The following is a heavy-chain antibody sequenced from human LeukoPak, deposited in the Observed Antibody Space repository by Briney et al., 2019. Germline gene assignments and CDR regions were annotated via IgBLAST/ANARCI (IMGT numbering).Heavy chain of an antibody. V-gene: IGHV4-39*07. Sequence: PSEPLSLTCTVSGVSISIRRYYWGWIRQPPGKGLEWIGSIYYSGSTYYNPSLKSRVTISVDTSKNHFSLKLSSVTAADTAVYYCASRKLGNDYWGQGTLVTVSS. CDR1: GVSISIRRYY. CDR3: ASRKLGNDY. CDR2: IYYSGST. J-gene: IGHJ4*02. D-gene: IGHD7-27*01.